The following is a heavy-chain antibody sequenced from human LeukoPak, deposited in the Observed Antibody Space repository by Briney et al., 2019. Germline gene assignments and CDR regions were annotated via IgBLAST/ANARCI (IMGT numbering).Heavy chain of an antibody. J-gene: IGHJ3*02. Sequence: ASVKVSCKASGYTLTSSDVNTVGRAAGQGLEWRRWMNANSGNTGYAQKFQCRVTMTRNTSTSTAYMELSRLRSYDTAVYYCARGSSNSRGNAFDIWGQGTMVTVSS. CDR2: MNANSGNT. CDR3: ARGSSNSRGNAFDI. D-gene: IGHD6-13*01. V-gene: IGHV1-8*01. CDR1: GYTLTSSD.